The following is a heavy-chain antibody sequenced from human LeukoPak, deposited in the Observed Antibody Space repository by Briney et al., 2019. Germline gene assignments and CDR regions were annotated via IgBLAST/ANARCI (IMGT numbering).Heavy chain of an antibody. D-gene: IGHD4-17*01. CDR3: ARFYGPFDY. Sequence: SSETLSLTCTVSGGSISSSSYYWGWIRQPPGKGLEWIGSIYYSGSTYYNPSLKSRVTISVDTSKNQFSLKLSSVTAADTAVYYCARFYGPFDYWGQGTLVTVSS. CDR2: IYYSGST. J-gene: IGHJ4*02. CDR1: GGSISSSSYY. V-gene: IGHV4-39*07.